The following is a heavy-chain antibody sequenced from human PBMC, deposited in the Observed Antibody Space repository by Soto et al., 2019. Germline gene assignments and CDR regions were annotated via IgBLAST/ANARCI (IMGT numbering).Heavy chain of an antibody. CDR2: ISGSGGST. CDR3: AKGGSSIVVVPAAKGGDYYGMDV. V-gene: IGHV3-23*01. Sequence: PGGSLRLSCAASGFTFSSYAMSWVRQAPGKGLEGVSAISGSGGSTYYADSVKGRFTISRDNSKNTLYLQMNSLRAEDTAVYYCAKGGSSIVVVPAAKGGDYYGMDVWGQGTTVTVSS. J-gene: IGHJ6*02. CDR1: GFTFSSYA. D-gene: IGHD2-2*01.